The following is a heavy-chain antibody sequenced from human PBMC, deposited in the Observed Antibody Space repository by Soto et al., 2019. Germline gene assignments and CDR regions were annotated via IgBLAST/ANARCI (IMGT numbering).Heavy chain of an antibody. CDR3: ARSLSASSGWFDP. J-gene: IGHJ5*02. D-gene: IGHD6-6*01. CDR2: IYKSGTT. V-gene: IGHV4-30-4*01. Sequence: QVHLEESGPGLVKPSQTLTLTCTVSGDYISSGDYYWTWIRQSPGKGLEWLAYIYKSGTTYYNPSLRSRLFISIDMSTNRFSLQVTSGTAADTAFYYCARSLSASSGWFDPWGQGTLVTVSS. CDR1: GDYISSGDYY.